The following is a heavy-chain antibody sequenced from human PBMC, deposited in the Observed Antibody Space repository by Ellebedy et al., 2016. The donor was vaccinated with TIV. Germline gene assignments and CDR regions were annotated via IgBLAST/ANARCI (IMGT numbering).Heavy chain of an antibody. D-gene: IGHD3-9*01. CDR2: LFHTGRT. J-gene: IGHJ6*02. CDR1: GASISSNNW. V-gene: IGHV4-4*02. CDR3: ARILTAYYNQYYDGMGV. Sequence: SETLSLXXAVSGASISSNNWWSWVRQPPGNGLEWIGDLFHTGRTNYNPSRKSRVTISVEKFKNQFSPVLRSVTAADTAIYYCARILTAYYNQYYDGMGVWGQGTTVTVSS.